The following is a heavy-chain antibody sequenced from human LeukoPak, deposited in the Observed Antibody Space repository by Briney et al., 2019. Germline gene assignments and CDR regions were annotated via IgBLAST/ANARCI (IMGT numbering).Heavy chain of an antibody. CDR1: GFTFRSYW. CDR3: ARDHNYGSDY. J-gene: IGHJ4*02. Sequence: GGSLRLSCAASGFTFRSYWMSWVRQAPGKGLEWVANIKEDGSDKYYVDSVKGRFTIPRDSAKNSLYLQMNSLRVEDTAVYYCARDHNYGSDYWGQGTLVTVSS. CDR2: IKEDGSDK. D-gene: IGHD5-18*01. V-gene: IGHV3-7*03.